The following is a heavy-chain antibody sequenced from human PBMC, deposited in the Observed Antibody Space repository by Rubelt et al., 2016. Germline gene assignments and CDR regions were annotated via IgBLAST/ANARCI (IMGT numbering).Heavy chain of an antibody. Sequence: QVQLVESGGGVVQPGGSLRLSCAASGFTFSSYGMHWVRQAPGKGLEWVAFIRYDGSNKYYPDSVKGRFAISRDNSKNTLYLQMNSLRAEDTAVYYCAKPARLDYGINAEYFQHWGQGTLVTVSS. J-gene: IGHJ1*01. V-gene: IGHV3-30*02. D-gene: IGHD4-17*01. CDR3: AKPARLDYGINAEYFQH. CDR1: GFTFSSYG. CDR2: IRYDGSNK.